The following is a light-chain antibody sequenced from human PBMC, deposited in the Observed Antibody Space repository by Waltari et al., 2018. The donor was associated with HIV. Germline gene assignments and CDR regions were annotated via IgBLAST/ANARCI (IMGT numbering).Light chain of an antibody. CDR2: DNN. CDR1: RSNIANNF. CDR3: GTWDNRLSAVV. J-gene: IGLJ3*02. Sequence: QSVLTQPPSVSAAPGQKVTISCSGNRSNIANNFVSWYRQFPGTAPKLLIYDNNKRPSGIPDRFSGSRSGTSATLGITGLQTGDEAVYYCGTWDNRLSAVVFGGGTKLTVL. V-gene: IGLV1-51*01.